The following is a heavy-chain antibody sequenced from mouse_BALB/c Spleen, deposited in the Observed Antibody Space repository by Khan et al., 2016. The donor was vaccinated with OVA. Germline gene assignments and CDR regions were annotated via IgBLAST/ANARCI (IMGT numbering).Heavy chain of an antibody. V-gene: IGHV1-77*01. D-gene: IGHD2-14*01. CDR3: ARGGYSVFAY. J-gene: IGHJ3*01. CDR2: IFPGSDIP. Sequence: QVQLQQSGPELVKPGASLKVSCKASGYTFSDYVIGWVKKRARQGLEWIGDIFPGSDIPYYNEKFKGKATLTADTSSSTAYMQLSSLTPEDSAVYVCARGGYSVFAYWGQGTLVTVSA. CDR1: GYTFSDYV.